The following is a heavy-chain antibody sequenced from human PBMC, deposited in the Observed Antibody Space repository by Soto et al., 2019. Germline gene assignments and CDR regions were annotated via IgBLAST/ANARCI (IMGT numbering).Heavy chain of an antibody. J-gene: IGHJ6*03. CDR1: GYTFTGYY. CDR2: INPNSGGT. D-gene: IGHD3-10*01. V-gene: IGHV1-2*04. CDR3: ARGAMWFGEPVKNYYYYMDV. Sequence: ASVKVSCKASGYTFTGYYMHWVRQAPGQGLEWMGWINPNSGGTNYAQKFQGWVTMTRDTSISTAYMELSRLRSDDTAVYYCARGAMWFGEPVKNYYYYMDVWGKGTTVTVSS.